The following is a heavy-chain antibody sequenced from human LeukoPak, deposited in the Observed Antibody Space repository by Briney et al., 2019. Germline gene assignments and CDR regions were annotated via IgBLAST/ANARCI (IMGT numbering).Heavy chain of an antibody. CDR1: GYTFTGYY. J-gene: IGHJ5*02. Sequence: ASVKVSCKASGYTFTGYYMHWVRQAPGQGLEWMGIINPSGGSTSYAQKFQGRVTMTRDTSTSTVYMELSSLRSEDTAVYYCAREKSDYGDYGWFDPWGQGTLVTVSS. D-gene: IGHD4-17*01. CDR2: INPSGGST. V-gene: IGHV1-46*01. CDR3: AREKSDYGDYGWFDP.